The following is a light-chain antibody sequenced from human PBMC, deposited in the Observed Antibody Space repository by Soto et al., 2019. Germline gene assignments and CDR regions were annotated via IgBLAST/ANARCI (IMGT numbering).Light chain of an antibody. CDR1: LSVSSD. CDR2: GAS. CDR3: QQYGSSGT. V-gene: IGKV3-20*01. J-gene: IGKJ1*01. Sequence: EVLMTQSPATLSVSPGDRVTLSCRASLSVSSDLAWYQQKPGQAPTLLIYGASIRATGVPARFSGSGSGTDFTLTISRLEPEDFAVYYCQQYGSSGTFGQGTKVDIK.